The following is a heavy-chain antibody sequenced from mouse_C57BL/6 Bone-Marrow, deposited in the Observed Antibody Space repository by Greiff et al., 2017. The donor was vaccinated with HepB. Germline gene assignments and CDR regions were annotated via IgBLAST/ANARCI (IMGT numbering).Heavy chain of an antibody. CDR3: ARLPGYY. Sequence: EVKLVESGGGLVQPGGSLKLSCAASGFTFSDYYMYWVRQTPEKRLEWVAYISNGGGSNYYPDTVKGRFTISIDNAKNTLYLQMSRLKSEDTAMYYCARLPGYYWGQGTSVTVSS. CDR2: ISNGGGSN. J-gene: IGHJ4*01. CDR1: GFTFSDYY. V-gene: IGHV5-12*01.